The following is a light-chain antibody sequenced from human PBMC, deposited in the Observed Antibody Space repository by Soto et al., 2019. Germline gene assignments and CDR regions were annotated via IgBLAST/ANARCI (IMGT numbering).Light chain of an antibody. J-gene: IGLJ2*01. CDR1: MRDVGAYNL. V-gene: IGLV2-14*01. Sequence: QSALTQPASVSGSPGQSITISCAGTMRDVGAYNLVSWYQQHPGRAPQLIIYEVRNRPSGISFRFSGSKSGNTASLTISGLQAEDEANYYCSSYTSKSSLIFGGGTKLTVL. CDR3: SSYTSKSSLI. CDR2: EVR.